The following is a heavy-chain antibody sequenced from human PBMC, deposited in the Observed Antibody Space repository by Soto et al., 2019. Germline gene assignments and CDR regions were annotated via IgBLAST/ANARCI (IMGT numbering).Heavy chain of an antibody. D-gene: IGHD3-10*01. CDR3: AKDRHYPRDYFHY. Sequence: GGSLRLSCAASGFTFSNAWMSWVRQAPGKGLEWVGRIKSKTDGGTTDYAAPVKGRFTISRDDSKNTLYLQMNSLKTEDTAVYYCAKDRHYPRDYFHYWGQGTLVTVSS. J-gene: IGHJ4*02. CDR1: GFTFSNAW. CDR2: IKSKTDGGTT. V-gene: IGHV3-15*01.